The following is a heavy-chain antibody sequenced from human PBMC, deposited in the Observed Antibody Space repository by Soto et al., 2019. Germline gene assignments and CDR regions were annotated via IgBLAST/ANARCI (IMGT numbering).Heavy chain of an antibody. V-gene: IGHV4-30-4*01. Sequence: ASETLSLTCAVYGGSFSGYYWSWIRQPPGKGLEWIGYIYYSGSTYYNPSLKSRVTISEDTSKNQFSLRLTSATAADTAVYYCARDPLVHYLGMDVWGQGTTVTVSS. J-gene: IGHJ6*02. CDR2: IYYSGST. CDR3: ARDPLVHYLGMDV. CDR1: GGSFSGYY.